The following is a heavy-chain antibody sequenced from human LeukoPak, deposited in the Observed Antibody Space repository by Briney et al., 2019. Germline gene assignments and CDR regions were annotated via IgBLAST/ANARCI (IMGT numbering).Heavy chain of an antibody. Sequence: GGSLRLSCAASGFTFSSYSMNWVRQAPGKGLEWVSSISSSSSYIYYAGSVKGRFTISRDNAKNSLYLQMNSLRAEDTAVYYCARRGGRRYYDILTGYSQRGEFDYWGQGTLVTVSS. CDR1: GFTFSSYS. J-gene: IGHJ4*02. D-gene: IGHD3-9*01. CDR3: ARRGGRRYYDILTGYSQRGEFDY. V-gene: IGHV3-21*01. CDR2: ISSSSSYI.